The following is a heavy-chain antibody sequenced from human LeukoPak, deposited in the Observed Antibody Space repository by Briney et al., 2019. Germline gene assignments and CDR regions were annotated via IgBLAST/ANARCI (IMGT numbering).Heavy chain of an antibody. D-gene: IGHD6-13*01. CDR2: IYYSGST. Sequence: KPSETLSLTCTVSGGSISSSSYYWGWIRQPPGKGLEWIGSIYYSGSTYYNPSLKSRVTISVDTSKNQFSLKLSSVTAADTAVYYCARQMAAAGDWFDPWGQGTLVTVSS. V-gene: IGHV4-39*01. CDR1: GGSISSSSYY. CDR3: ARQMAAAGDWFDP. J-gene: IGHJ5*02.